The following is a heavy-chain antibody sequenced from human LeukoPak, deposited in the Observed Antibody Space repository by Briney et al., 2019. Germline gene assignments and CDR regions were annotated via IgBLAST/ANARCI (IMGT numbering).Heavy chain of an antibody. Sequence: SETLSLTCIVSGGSFSAYYWGWIRQPPGKGLEWIGHGYHSGSTNYNPSLKSRVTISVDMSKNQFSLNLSSVTAADTAVYYCARDPVSAFDIWGQGTMVTVSS. J-gene: IGHJ3*02. CDR2: GYHSGST. CDR1: GGSFSAYY. V-gene: IGHV4-59*01. CDR3: ARDPVSAFDI.